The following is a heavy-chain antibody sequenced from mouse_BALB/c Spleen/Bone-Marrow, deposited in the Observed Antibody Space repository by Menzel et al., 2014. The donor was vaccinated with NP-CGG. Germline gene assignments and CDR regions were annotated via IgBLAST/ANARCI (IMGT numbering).Heavy chain of an antibody. D-gene: IGHD2-1*01. V-gene: IGHV4-1*02. CDR1: GFDFSRYW. CDR2: INPDSSTI. Sequence: EVKVEESGGGLVQPGGSLKLSCAASGFDFSRYWMSWVRQAPGKGLEWIGEINPDSSTINYTLSLKDKFIISRDNAKNTLYLQMSKVRSEDTAFYYCALLGNYGYFDVWGAGTTVTVSS. CDR3: ALLGNYGYFDV. J-gene: IGHJ1*01.